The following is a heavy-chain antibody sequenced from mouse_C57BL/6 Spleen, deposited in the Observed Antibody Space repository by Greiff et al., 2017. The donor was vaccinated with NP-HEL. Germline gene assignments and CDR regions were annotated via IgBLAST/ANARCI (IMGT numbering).Heavy chain of an antibody. CDR2: INPSTGGT. V-gene: IGHV1-42*01. D-gene: IGHD2-4*01. CDR1: GYSFTGYY. CDR3: ARSYDYDGGFAY. J-gene: IGHJ3*01. Sequence: VQLKESGPELVKPGASVKISCKASGYSFTGYYMNWVKQSPEKSLEWIGEINPSTGGTTYNQKFKAKATLTVDKSSSTAYMQLKSLTSEDSAVYYCARSYDYDGGFAYWGQGTLVTVSA.